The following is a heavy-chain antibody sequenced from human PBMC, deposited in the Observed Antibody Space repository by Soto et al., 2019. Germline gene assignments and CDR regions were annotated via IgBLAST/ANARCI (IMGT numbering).Heavy chain of an antibody. CDR1: GFTFSRHW. V-gene: IGHV3-7*01. CDR2: IKQDGSEK. D-gene: IGHD4-17*01. J-gene: IGHJ3*02. Sequence: EVQLVESGGGLVQPGGSLRLSCAASGFTFSRHWMSWVRQAPGKGLEWVANIKQDGSEKHYVDSVKGRFTISRDNAKKSLYLQMNSLRAEDTAVFYCARVADYDDAFDIWGQGTMVTVFS. CDR3: ARVADYDDAFDI.